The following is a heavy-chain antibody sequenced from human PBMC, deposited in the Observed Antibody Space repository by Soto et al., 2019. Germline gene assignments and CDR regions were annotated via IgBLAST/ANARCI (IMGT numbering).Heavy chain of an antibody. CDR3: ASRGDCSGGSCYSLGYYYGMDV. CDR1: VGTFSSYA. D-gene: IGHD2-15*01. CDR2: IIPIFGTA. Sequence: QVQLVQSGAEVKKPGSSVKVSCKASVGTFSSYAISWVRQAPGQGLEWMGGIIPIFGTANYAQKFQGRVTITADKSTSTAYMELSSLRAEDTAVYYCASRGDCSGGSCYSLGYYYGMDVWGQGTTGTGSS. V-gene: IGHV1-69*06. J-gene: IGHJ6*02.